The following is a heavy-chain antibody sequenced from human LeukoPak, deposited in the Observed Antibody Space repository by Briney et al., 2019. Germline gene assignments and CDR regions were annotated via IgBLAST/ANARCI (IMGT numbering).Heavy chain of an antibody. J-gene: IGHJ3*02. CDR1: GFTFSSYS. V-gene: IGHV3-21*01. D-gene: IGHD2-15*01. CDR3: ARDAGSGDDAFDI. Sequence: PGGSLRLSCAASGFTFSSYSMNWVRQAPGKGLEWVSSISSSSSYIYYADSVEGRFTISRDNATNSLYLQMNSLRAEDTAVYYCARDAGSGDDAFDIWGQGTMVTVSS. CDR2: ISSSSSYI.